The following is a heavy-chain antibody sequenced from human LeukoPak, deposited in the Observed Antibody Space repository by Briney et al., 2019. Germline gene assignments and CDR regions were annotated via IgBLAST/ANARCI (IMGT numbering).Heavy chain of an antibody. CDR2: IYYTGPT. D-gene: IGHD1-7*01. CDR1: GVSISTSRYY. J-gene: IGHJ6*03. Sequence: SETLSLTCTVSGVSISTSRYYWGWIRQPPGKGLEWIGNIYYTGPTYYNASLESRVTISLDTSKNQFSLKLSSVTAADTAVYYCAGSSTELELQTFLPYYYYYMDVWGKGTTVTVSS. CDR3: AGSSTELELQTFLPYYYYYMDV. V-gene: IGHV4-39*01.